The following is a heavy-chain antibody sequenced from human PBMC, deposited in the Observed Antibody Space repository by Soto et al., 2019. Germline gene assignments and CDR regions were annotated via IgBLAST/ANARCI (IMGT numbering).Heavy chain of an antibody. J-gene: IGHJ6*02. Sequence: GASVKVSCKASGYTFTGYYMHWVRQAPGQGLEWMGWINPNSGGTNYAQKFQGRVTMTRDTSISTAYMELSRPRSDDTAVYYCARDIGDQLLYRYYYYYGMDVWGQGTTVTVSS. D-gene: IGHD2-2*02. CDR2: INPNSGGT. CDR3: ARDIGDQLLYRYYYYYGMDV. CDR1: GYTFTGYY. V-gene: IGHV1-2*02.